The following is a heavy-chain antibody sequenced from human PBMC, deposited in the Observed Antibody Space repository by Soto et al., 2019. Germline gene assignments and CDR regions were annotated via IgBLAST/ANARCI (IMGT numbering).Heavy chain of an antibody. D-gene: IGHD3-22*01. J-gene: IGHJ4*02. CDR2: ISYDGSNK. CDR3: AKDRAVSSGEYFSSVY. Sequence: QVQLVESGGGVVQPGGSLRLSCAASGFTFSSYAMHWVRQAPGKGLEWVAVISYDGSNKYYADSVKGRFTISRVNSKNSLYLQIMSLRAEDAAVYDGAKDRAVSSGEYFSSVYWGQGTLVTVSS. V-gene: IGHV3-30-3*01. CDR1: GFTFSSYA.